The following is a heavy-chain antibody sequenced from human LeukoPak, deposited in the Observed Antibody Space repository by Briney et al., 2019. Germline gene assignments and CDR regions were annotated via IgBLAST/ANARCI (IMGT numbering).Heavy chain of an antibody. CDR2: IRGNGDT. J-gene: IGHJ4*02. V-gene: IGHV3-23*01. D-gene: IGHD1-14*01. CDR1: GLSFSSFA. CDR3: ARASWVSTTDAVR. Sequence: GGSLRLSCAASGLSFSSFAMSWVRQGPARGLEWVSSIRGNGDTFYADSVKGRFTLSSNISRNTVYFQLNNLRVEDTAIYYCARASWVSTTDAVRWGQGTLVTVSS.